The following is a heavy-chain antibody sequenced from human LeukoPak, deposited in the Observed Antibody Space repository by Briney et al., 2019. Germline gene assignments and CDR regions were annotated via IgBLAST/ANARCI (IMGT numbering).Heavy chain of an antibody. CDR1: GFTFSSYG. Sequence: GGSLRLSCAASGFTFSSYGMHWVRQAPGKGLEWVAVISYDGSNKYYADSVKGRFTISRDNSKNTLYLQMNSLRAEDTAVYYCAREFRDDPTFDYWGQGTLVTVSS. V-gene: IGHV3-30*03. D-gene: IGHD1-1*01. CDR3: AREFRDDPTFDY. J-gene: IGHJ4*02. CDR2: ISYDGSNK.